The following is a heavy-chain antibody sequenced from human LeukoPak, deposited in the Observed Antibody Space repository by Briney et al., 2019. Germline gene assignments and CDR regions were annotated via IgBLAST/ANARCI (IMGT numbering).Heavy chain of an antibody. V-gene: IGHV3-21*01. D-gene: IGHD3-3*01. CDR1: GFTLSSYS. CDR3: ARESGYDFWRGYPLGY. J-gene: IGHJ4*02. CDR2: ISSSSSYI. Sequence: PGGSLRLSCAASGFTLSSYSMNWVRQAPGKGLEWVSSISSSSSYIYYADSVKGRFTISRDNAKNSLYLQMNGLRAEDTAVYYCARESGYDFWRGYPLGYWGQGTLVTVSS.